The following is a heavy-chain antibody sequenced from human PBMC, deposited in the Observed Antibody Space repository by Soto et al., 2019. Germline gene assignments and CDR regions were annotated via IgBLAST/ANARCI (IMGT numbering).Heavy chain of an antibody. CDR3: ARDGRPLRTVTTKVVYWYFDL. CDR2: IWYDGSNK. Sequence: QVQLVESGGGVVQPGRSLRLSCAASGFTFSSYGMHWVRQAPGKGLEWVAVIWYDGSNKYYADSVKGRFTISRDNSKNTLYLQMNSLRAEDTAVYYCARDGRPLRTVTTKVVYWYFDLWGRGTLVTVSS. V-gene: IGHV3-33*01. CDR1: GFTFSSYG. D-gene: IGHD4-17*01. J-gene: IGHJ2*01.